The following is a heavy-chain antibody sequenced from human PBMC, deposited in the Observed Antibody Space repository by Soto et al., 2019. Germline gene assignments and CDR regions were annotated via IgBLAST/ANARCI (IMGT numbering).Heavy chain of an antibody. CDR3: ARQRSDRSGYNGGYNNY. CDR1: GYTFTTYY. D-gene: IGHD3-22*01. J-gene: IGHJ4*02. V-gene: IGHV1-46*01. CDR2: ISPSGGTT. Sequence: QVQLVQSGAEVKKHGASVKVSCKASGYTFTTYYIQWVRQAPGQGLEWMGVISPSGGTTTYAQKFKGRVTMTRDTSTSTVHMELSRLRSEDTAVYYCARQRSDRSGYNGGYNNYWGQGTLVTVSS.